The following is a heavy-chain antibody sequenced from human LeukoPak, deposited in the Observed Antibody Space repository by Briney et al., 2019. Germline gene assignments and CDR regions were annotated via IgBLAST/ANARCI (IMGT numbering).Heavy chain of an antibody. CDR1: GFTFSNYA. CDR2: VPGSGPNT. CDR3: AKDLRSGWYDHYFYYIDV. D-gene: IGHD6-19*01. J-gene: IGHJ6*03. Sequence: PGGSLRLSCAASGFTFSNYAMSWIRQTPGKRLEWVSTVPGSGPNTYYADSVKGRFTISRDNSQNTLYLQMYRLRAEDTAVYYCAKDLRSGWYDHYFYYIDVWGKGTTVTVSS. V-gene: IGHV3-23*01.